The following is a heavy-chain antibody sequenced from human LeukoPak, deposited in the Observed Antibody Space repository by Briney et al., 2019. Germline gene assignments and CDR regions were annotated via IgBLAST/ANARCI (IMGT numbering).Heavy chain of an antibody. V-gene: IGHV3-30-3*01. CDR2: ISFDGTNK. D-gene: IGHD2-2*01. J-gene: IGHJ4*02. CDR3: AKGGSPSCYSSSGY. CDR1: GFPFSSYA. Sequence: GGSLRLSCAASGFPFSSYAMHWVRQAPGKGLEWVTFISFDGTNKYYADSVKGRFTISRDNSKNTLYLQMDSLRAEDTAMYYCAKGGSPSCYSSSGYWGQGTLVTVSS.